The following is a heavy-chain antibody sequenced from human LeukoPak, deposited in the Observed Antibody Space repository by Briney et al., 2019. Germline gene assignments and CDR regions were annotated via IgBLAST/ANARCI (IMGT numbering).Heavy chain of an antibody. Sequence: MTSETLSLTCTVSGGSISSSCYYWGWIRQPPGKGLEWIGSIYYSGSTYYNPSLKSRVTISVDTSKNQFSLKLSSVTAADTAVYYCARTGAYGSGSYYADYWGQGTLVTVSS. V-gene: IGHV4-39*01. CDR2: IYYSGST. D-gene: IGHD3-10*01. CDR1: GGSISSSCYY. J-gene: IGHJ4*02. CDR3: ARTGAYGSGSYYADY.